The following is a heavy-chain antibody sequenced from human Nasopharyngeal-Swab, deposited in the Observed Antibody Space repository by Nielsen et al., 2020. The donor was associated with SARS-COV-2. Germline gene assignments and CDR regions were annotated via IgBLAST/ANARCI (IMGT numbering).Heavy chain of an antibody. CDR2: IKQDGSEK. CDR1: GFTFSSYW. V-gene: IGHV3-7*03. CDR3: ARDHPSDNCRLPACYYGMDV. Sequence: GESLKISCAASGFTFSSYWMSWVRQAPGKGLEWVANIKQDGSEKYYVDSVKGRFTISRDNAKNSLYLQMNSLRAEDTAVYYCARDHPSDNCRLPACYYGMDVWGQGTTVTVSS. D-gene: IGHD1-1*01. J-gene: IGHJ6*02.